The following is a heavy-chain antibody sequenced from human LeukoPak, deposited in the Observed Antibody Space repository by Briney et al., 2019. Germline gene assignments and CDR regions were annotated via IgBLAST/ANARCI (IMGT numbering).Heavy chain of an antibody. D-gene: IGHD3-9*01. CDR3: ARYGNYDILTDFQATYYFDY. V-gene: IGHV1-69*05. CDR2: IIPIFGTA. J-gene: IGHJ4*02. Sequence: GASMKVSCKASGGTFSGYAISWVRQAPGQGLEWMGRIIPIFGTANYAQKFQGRVTITTDESTSTAYMELSSLRSEDTAVYYCARYGNYDILTDFQATYYFDYWGQGTLVTVSS. CDR1: GGTFSGYA.